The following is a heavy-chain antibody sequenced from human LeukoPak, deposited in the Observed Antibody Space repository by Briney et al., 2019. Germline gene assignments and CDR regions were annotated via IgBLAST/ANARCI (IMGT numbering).Heavy chain of an antibody. CDR1: GGSISSYY. CDR3: ARASVENGDYDYFDY. J-gene: IGHJ4*02. CDR2: IYYSGST. D-gene: IGHD4-17*01. Sequence: SETLSLTCTVSGGSISSYYWSWIRQPPGKGLEWIGYIYYSGSTNYNPSLKSRVTISVDTSKNQFSLKLSSVTAADTAVYYCARASVENGDYDYFDYWGQGNLVTVSS. V-gene: IGHV4-59*01.